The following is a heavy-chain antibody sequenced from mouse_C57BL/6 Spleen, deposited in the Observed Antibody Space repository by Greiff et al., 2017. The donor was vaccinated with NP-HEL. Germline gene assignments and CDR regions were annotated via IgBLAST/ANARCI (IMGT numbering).Heavy chain of an antibody. CDR3: ARSGYGSSLYYFDY. D-gene: IGHD1-1*01. CDR2: IYPGGGYT. J-gene: IGHJ2*01. V-gene: IGHV1-63*01. CDR1: GYTFTNYW. Sequence: VKLMESGAELVRPGTSVKMSCKASGYTFTNYWIGWAKQRPGHGLEWIGDIYPGGGYTNYNEKFKGKATLTADKSSSTAYMQFSSLTSEDSAIYYCARSGYGSSLYYFDYWGQGTTLTVSS.